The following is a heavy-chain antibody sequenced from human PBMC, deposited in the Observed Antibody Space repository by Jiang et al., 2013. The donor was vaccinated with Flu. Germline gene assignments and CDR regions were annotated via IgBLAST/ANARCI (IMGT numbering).Heavy chain of an antibody. Sequence: PGKGLEWVAVISYDGSNKYYADSVKGRFTISRDNSKNTLYLQMNSLRAEDTAVYYCAKAKPHYSSSWYGAFDIWGQGTMVTVSS. D-gene: IGHD6-13*01. V-gene: IGHV3-30*18. CDR2: ISYDGSNK. J-gene: IGHJ3*02. CDR3: AKAKPHYSSSWYGAFDI.